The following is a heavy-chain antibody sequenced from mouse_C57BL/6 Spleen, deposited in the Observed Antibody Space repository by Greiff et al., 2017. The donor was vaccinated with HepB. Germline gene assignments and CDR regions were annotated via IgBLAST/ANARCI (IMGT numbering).Heavy chain of an antibody. CDR2: IRSKSNNYAT. D-gene: IGHD1-1*01. V-gene: IGHV10-1*01. CDR3: VSHYYYEDAMDY. CDR1: GFSFNTYA. Sequence: EVQLVESGGGLVQPKGSLKLSCAASGFSFNTYAMNWVRQAPGKGLEWVARIRSKSNNYATYYADSVKDRFTISRDDSESMLYLQMNNLKTEDTAMYYCVSHYYYEDAMDYWGQGTSVTVSS. J-gene: IGHJ4*01.